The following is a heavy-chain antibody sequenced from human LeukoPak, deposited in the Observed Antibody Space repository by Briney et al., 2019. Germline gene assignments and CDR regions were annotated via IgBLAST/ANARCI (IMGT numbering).Heavy chain of an antibody. CDR3: ARYYGSGSYVTGGMHV. CDR2: ISTGGSTT. D-gene: IGHD3-10*01. Sequence: GGSLRLSCAASGFTFSSYWMHWVRQAPGKGLVWLSYISTGGSTTHYADSVKGRFTMSRDNVKNSLYLKMNSLRAEDTAIYYCARYYGSGSYVTGGMHVWGQGTTVTVSS. V-gene: IGHV3-48*03. J-gene: IGHJ6*02. CDR1: GFTFSSYW.